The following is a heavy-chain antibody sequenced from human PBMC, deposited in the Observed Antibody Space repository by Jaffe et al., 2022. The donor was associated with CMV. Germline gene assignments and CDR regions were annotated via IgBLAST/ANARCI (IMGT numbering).Heavy chain of an antibody. J-gene: IGHJ6*03. Sequence: EVQLVESGGGLVQPGGSLRLSCAASGFTFSSYEMNWVRQAPGKGLEWVSYISSSGSTIYYADSVKGRFTISRDNAKNSLYLQMNSLRAEDTAVYYCASLAGYSSSWYSHYYYYYMDVWGKGTTVTVSS. CDR2: ISSSGSTI. D-gene: IGHD6-13*01. CDR3: ASLAGYSSSWYSHYYYYYMDV. V-gene: IGHV3-48*03. CDR1: GFTFSSYE.